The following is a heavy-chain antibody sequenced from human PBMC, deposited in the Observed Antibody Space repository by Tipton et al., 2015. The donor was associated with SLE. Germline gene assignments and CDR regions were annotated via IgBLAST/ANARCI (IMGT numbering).Heavy chain of an antibody. CDR3: AREDPHSDDFLSPNYLGTFDI. V-gene: IGHV3-48*02. D-gene: IGHD3-3*01. J-gene: IGHJ3*02. Sequence: GSLRLSCAASGLSFSFYNMNWVRQAPGKGLEWVSYITSSGDTKFYTNSVKGRFTISRDNAKNSLYLQMNSLRDEDTAVYYCAREDPHSDDFLSPNYLGTFDIWGQGTVVTVSS. CDR2: ITSSGDTK. CDR1: GLSFSFYN.